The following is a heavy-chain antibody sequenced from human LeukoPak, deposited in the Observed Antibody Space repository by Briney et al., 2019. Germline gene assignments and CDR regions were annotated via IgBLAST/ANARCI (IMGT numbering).Heavy chain of an antibody. CDR2: IKQDGSEK. V-gene: IGHV3-7*03. CDR1: GFTFSSYW. D-gene: IGHD3-9*01. J-gene: IGHJ4*02. Sequence: PGGSLRLSCAASGFTFSSYWMSWVRQAPGKGLEWVANIKQDGSEKYYVDSVKGRFTISRDNAKNSLYLQMNSLRAEDTAEYYCARVPAPIQYYDILTGYSVPPDYWGQGTLVTVSS. CDR3: ARVPAPIQYYDILTGYSVPPDY.